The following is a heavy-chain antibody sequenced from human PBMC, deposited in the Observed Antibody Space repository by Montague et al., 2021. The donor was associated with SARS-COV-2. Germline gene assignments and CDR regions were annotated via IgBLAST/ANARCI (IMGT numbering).Heavy chain of an antibody. CDR1: GGSISTSSYY. Sequence: SETLSLTCTVSGGSISTSSYYWGWLRLPPGKGQEWIGTIYYSGSTYYNPSLTSRVTISVDTSKNQFSLKLSSVTAADTAVYYCARHYYFDTSGQTPPFDYWGQGTLVTVSS. D-gene: IGHD3-22*01. CDR3: ARHYYFDTSGQTPPFDY. CDR2: IYYSGST. V-gene: IGHV4-39*01. J-gene: IGHJ4*02.